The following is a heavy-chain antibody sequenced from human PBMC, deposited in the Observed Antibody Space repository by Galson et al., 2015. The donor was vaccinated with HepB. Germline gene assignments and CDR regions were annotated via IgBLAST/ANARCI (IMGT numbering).Heavy chain of an antibody. V-gene: IGHV4-39*01. CDR2: IYYSGST. J-gene: IGHJ3*02. D-gene: IGHD3-10*01. CDR1: GGSISSSSYY. Sequence: ETLSLTCTVSGGSISSSSYYWGWIRQPPGKGLEWIGSIYYSGSTYYNPSLKSRVTISVDTSKNQFSLKLSSVTAADTTVYYCARHGPDPLRDAFDIWGQGTMVTVSS. CDR3: ARHGPDPLRDAFDI.